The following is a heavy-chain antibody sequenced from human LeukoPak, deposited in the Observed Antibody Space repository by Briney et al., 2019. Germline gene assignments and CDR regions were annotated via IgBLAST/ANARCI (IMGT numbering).Heavy chain of an antibody. D-gene: IGHD3-10*01. CDR2: ISYDGSNK. Sequence: PGGSLRLSCAASGFTFSSYGMHWVRQAPGKGLEWVAVISYDGSNKYYADSVKGRFTISRDNSKNTLYLQMNSLRAEDTAVYYCARDWRGSGSYYFDYWGQGTLVTVSS. J-gene: IGHJ4*02. V-gene: IGHV3-30*19. CDR1: GFTFSSYG. CDR3: ARDWRGSGSYYFDY.